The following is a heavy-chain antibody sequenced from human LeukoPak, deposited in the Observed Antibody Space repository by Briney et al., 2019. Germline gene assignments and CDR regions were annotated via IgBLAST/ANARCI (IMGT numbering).Heavy chain of an antibody. Sequence: SETLSLTCTVSGGSLSTYYWSWIREPPGKGLEWIGYIYYSGLTNYNPSLKSRVTVSVDTSKNQFSLKLSSVTAADTAVYYCARDRYDWNYDAFDIWGQGTMVTVSS. J-gene: IGHJ3*02. CDR2: IYYSGLT. CDR3: ARDRYDWNYDAFDI. CDR1: GGSLSTYY. D-gene: IGHD1-7*01. V-gene: IGHV4-59*01.